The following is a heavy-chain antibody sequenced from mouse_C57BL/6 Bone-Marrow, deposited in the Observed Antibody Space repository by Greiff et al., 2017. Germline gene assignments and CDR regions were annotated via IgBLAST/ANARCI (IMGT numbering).Heavy chain of an antibody. CDR3: ASDYDPWFAY. V-gene: IGHV5-6*01. CDR2: ISSGGSYP. Sequence: EVKLMESGGELVKPGGSLQLSCAASGFTFRRYGLSWVRQPPAKRLEWVATISSGGSYPYYPASVTGRFTISRDNAKNTLYLQMSSLKSEDTAMYYCASDYDPWFAYWGQGTLVTVSA. D-gene: IGHD2-4*01. CDR1: GFTFRRYG. J-gene: IGHJ3*01.